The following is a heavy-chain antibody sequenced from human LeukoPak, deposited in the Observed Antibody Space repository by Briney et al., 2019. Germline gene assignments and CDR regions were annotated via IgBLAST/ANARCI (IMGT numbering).Heavy chain of an antibody. CDR3: ARAPVEMATILNYDY. CDR2: IYYNGST. V-gene: IGHV4-30-4*01. CDR1: GGSISSGDYY. Sequence: SETLSLTCTVSGGSISSGDYYWSWIRQPPGKGLEWIGYIYYNGSTYYNPSLKSRVTISVDTSKNQFSLKLSSVTAADTAVYYCARAPVEMATILNYDYWGQGTLVTVSS. D-gene: IGHD5-24*01. J-gene: IGHJ4*02.